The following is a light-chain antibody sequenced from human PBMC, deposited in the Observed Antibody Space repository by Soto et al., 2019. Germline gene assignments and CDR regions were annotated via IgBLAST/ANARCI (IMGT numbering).Light chain of an antibody. Sequence: QSVLTQPPSASGSPGQSVTISCTGTSSDVGGYNYVSWYQQHPGKAPKLMIYEVSKRPSGVPDRFSGSIDRSSNSASLTISGLKTEDEGDFYCQSYDSSNWVFGGGTKLTVL. CDR3: QSYDSSNWV. CDR2: EVS. CDR1: SSDVGGYNY. V-gene: IGLV2-8*01. J-gene: IGLJ3*02.